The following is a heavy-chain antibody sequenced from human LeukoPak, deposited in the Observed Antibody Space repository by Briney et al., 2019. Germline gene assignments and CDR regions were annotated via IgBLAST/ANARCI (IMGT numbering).Heavy chain of an antibody. CDR3: ARDEGNCRTTSCPNWYFGL. J-gene: IGHJ2*01. CDR2: INPTGGST. D-gene: IGHD2-2*01. Sequence: ASVKVSCKAPGYTFTSYYMHWVRQAPGQGLEWMGIINPTGGSTRYAQMFQGRITLTRDMSTSTFYMELSSLTPEDTAVYFCARDEGNCRTTSCPNWYFGLWGRGTLVTVS. V-gene: IGHV1-46*01. CDR1: GYTFTSYY.